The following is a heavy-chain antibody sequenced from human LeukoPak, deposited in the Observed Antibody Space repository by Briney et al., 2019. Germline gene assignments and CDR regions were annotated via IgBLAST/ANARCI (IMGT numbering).Heavy chain of an antibody. Sequence: ASVKVSCKASGYTFTSYGISWVRQAPGQGLEWMGWISAYNGNTNYEQKLQGRVTMTTDTSTSTAYMELRSLRSDDTAVYYCARVLYGSGSYNKNYGMDVWGQGTTVTVSS. J-gene: IGHJ6*02. CDR1: GYTFTSYG. CDR2: ISAYNGNT. CDR3: ARVLYGSGSYNKNYGMDV. V-gene: IGHV1-18*01. D-gene: IGHD3-10*01.